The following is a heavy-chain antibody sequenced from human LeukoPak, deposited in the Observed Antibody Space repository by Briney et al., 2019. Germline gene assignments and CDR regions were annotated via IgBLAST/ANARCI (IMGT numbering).Heavy chain of an antibody. CDR1: GFKFSTYA. V-gene: IGHV3-23*01. CDR2: TNGRGVST. Sequence: PGGSLRLSCAASGFKFSTYAMSWVRQAPGKGLEWVSCTNGRGVSTYYADSVKGRFTISRDNSKNTLYLHMSSLRAVDTAIYYCAREAYYDCSGSLDYWGQGTLVTVSS. J-gene: IGHJ4*02. CDR3: AREAYYDCSGSLDY. D-gene: IGHD3-22*01.